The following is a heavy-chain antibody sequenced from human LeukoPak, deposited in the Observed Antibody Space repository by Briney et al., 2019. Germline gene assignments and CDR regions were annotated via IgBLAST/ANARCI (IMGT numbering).Heavy chain of an antibody. Sequence: SVKVSCKASGGTFNSHAISWVRQAPGQGLEWMGRIIPILGIANHAQKFQGRVTITADKSTSTAYMELRSLRSDDTAVYYCARDAGTVTTPYYFDYWDQGTLVTVSS. CDR2: IIPILGIA. J-gene: IGHJ4*02. CDR3: ARDAGTVTTPYYFDY. D-gene: IGHD4-17*01. V-gene: IGHV1-69*04. CDR1: GGTFNSHA.